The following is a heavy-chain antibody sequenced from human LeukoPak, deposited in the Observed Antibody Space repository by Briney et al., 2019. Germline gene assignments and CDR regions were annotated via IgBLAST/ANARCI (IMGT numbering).Heavy chain of an antibody. CDR3: ARDGRSSSWYEVYNWFDP. Sequence: ASVKVSCKASGYTFTGYYMHWVRQAPGQGLEWMGWINPNSGGTNYAQKFQGRVTMTRNTPISTAYMELSRLRSDDTAVYYCARDGRSSSWYEVYNWFDPWGQGTLVTVSS. CDR1: GYTFTGYY. D-gene: IGHD6-13*01. CDR2: INPNSGGT. V-gene: IGHV1-2*02. J-gene: IGHJ5*02.